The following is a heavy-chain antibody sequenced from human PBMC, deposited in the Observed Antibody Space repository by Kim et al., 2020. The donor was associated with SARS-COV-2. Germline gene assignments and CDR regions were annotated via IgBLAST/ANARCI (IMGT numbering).Heavy chain of an antibody. CDR2: INAGNGNT. CDR3: ARKGHEVRGAPFDY. CDR1: GYTFTSYA. D-gene: IGHD3-10*01. Sequence: ASVKVSCKASGYTFTSYAMHWVRQAPGQRLEWMGWINAGNGNTKYSQKFQGRVTITRDTSASTAYMELSSLRSEDTAVYYCARKGHEVRGAPFDYWGQGTLVTVSS. V-gene: IGHV1-3*01. J-gene: IGHJ4*02.